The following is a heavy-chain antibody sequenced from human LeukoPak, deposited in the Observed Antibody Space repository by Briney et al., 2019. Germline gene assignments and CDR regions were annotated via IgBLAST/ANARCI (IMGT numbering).Heavy chain of an antibody. Sequence: GGSLRLSCAASGFTFSSYAMSWVRQAPGKGLEWVSAISSGGTKYYSDCVKGGFTISRDNSKNTLYLQMNSLRAEDTAVFYCARKGVLHAFDIWGQGTMVTVSS. CDR2: ISSGGTK. J-gene: IGHJ3*02. V-gene: IGHV3-23*01. D-gene: IGHD4/OR15-4a*01. CDR1: GFTFSSYA. CDR3: ARKGVLHAFDI.